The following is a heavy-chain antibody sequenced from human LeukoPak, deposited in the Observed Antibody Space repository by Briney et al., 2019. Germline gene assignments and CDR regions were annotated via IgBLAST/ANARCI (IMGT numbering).Heavy chain of an antibody. CDR3: ARGDGDLLGFPEDYFDY. Sequence: GGSLRLSCAASGFTLSSYWMHWVRQAPGKGLVWVSRINSDGSSTSYADSVKGRFTISRDNAKNTLYLQMNSLRAEDTAVYYCARGDGDLLGFPEDYFDYWGQGTLVTVSS. CDR1: GFTLSSYW. CDR2: INSDGSST. D-gene: IGHD5-24*01. J-gene: IGHJ4*02. V-gene: IGHV3-74*01.